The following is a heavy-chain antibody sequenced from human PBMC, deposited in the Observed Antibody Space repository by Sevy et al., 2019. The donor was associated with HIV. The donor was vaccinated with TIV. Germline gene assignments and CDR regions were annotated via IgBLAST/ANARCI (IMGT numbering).Heavy chain of an antibody. Sequence: GGSLRLSCVASGSSFGIHWMSWVRQAPGKGLEWVAKINQDGGQKYYVDSVKGRFTISRDNAKSSLYLQMNSLRVEDTALYDGARDPDPVPGVAFDVWGQGTMVTVSS. CDR1: GSSFGIHW. CDR2: INQDGGQK. J-gene: IGHJ3*01. CDR3: ARDPDPVPGVAFDV. V-gene: IGHV3-7*01.